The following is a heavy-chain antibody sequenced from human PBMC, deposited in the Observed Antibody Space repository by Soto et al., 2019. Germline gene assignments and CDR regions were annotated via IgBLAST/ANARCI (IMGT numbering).Heavy chain of an antibody. V-gene: IGHV4-61*01. J-gene: IGHJ6*02. Sequence: QVQLQESGPGLLKASETLSLTCSVSGGSVRSGNHFWNWIRQPPGRGLEWLGYMYYTGVTHYNPFLKSRVSMSVATSKDQFSLHLTSLTAADTAVYYCARGGEPLGYYGLDVWGQGTTVTVSS. CDR2: MYYTGVT. CDR1: GGSVRSGNHF. CDR3: ARGGEPLGYYGLDV.